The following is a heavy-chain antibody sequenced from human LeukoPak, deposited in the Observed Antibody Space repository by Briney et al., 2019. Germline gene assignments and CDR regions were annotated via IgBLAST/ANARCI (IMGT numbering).Heavy chain of an antibody. J-gene: IGHJ6*02. CDR3: ARVGRGLYSMDV. D-gene: IGHD3-10*01. V-gene: IGHV3-48*02. Sequence: PGGSLRLSCAASGFTFSIHGMNWVRQTPGKGLEWVSYIINSGGTIYYADSVPGRFTISRDNAKNSLYLQMNSLRDEDTAVYYCARVGRGLYSMDVWGQGTTVTVSS. CDR2: IINSGGTI. CDR1: GFTFSIHG.